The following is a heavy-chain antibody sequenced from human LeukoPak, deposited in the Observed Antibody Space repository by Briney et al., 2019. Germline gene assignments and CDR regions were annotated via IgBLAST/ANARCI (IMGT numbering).Heavy chain of an antibody. CDR2: IYHSGST. CDR3: ARHRRYSGSYMMGYYFDY. CDR1: GYSISSGYY. Sequence: SETLSLTCTVSGYSISSGYYWGWIRQPPGKGLEWIGSIYHSGSTNYNPSLKSRVTISVDTSKNQFSLKLSSVTAADTAVYYCARHRRYSGSYMMGYYFDYWGQGTLVTVSS. V-gene: IGHV4-38-2*02. J-gene: IGHJ4*02. D-gene: IGHD1-26*01.